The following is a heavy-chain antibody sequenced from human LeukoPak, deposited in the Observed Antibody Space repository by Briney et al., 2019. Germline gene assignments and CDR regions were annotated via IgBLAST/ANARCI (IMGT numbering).Heavy chain of an antibody. CDR2: INGDGSST. D-gene: IGHD3-16*01. CDR3: ARDWFGIES. CDR1: GFTFSNYW. J-gene: IGHJ4*02. V-gene: IGHV3-74*01. Sequence: GGSLRLSCAASGFTFSNYWMHWVRQAPGKGLVWVSRINGDGSSTNYVDSVKGRFTISRDNAKNTVNLQMNSLRAEDTAVYYCARDWFGIESWGQGTLVTVSS.